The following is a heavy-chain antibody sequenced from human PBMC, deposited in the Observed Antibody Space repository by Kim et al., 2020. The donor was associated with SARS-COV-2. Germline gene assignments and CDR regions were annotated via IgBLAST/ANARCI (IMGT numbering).Heavy chain of an antibody. Sequence: NPSLKSRVTIAVDTSKNECSLKLSSVTAADTAVYYCARVYCSSTSCYPGDWGQGTLVTVSS. D-gene: IGHD2-2*01. J-gene: IGHJ4*02. V-gene: IGHV4-30-2*05. CDR3: ARVYCSSTSCYPGD.